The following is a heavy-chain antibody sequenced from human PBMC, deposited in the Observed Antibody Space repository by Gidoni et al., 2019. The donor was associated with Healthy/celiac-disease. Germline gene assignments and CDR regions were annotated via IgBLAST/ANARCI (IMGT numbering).Heavy chain of an antibody. CDR1: GGSLSSSSYS. CDR2: IYYSGST. V-gene: IGHV4-39*01. J-gene: IGHJ4*02. CDR3: ARHRIAAAGYFDY. Sequence: QLQLQESGPGLVTPSETLSLPCTVSGGSLSSSSYSWGWIRPPPGKGLEWIGSIYYSGSTYYNPSLKSRVTISVDTSKNQFSLKLSSVTAADTAVYYCARHRIAAAGYFDYWGQGTLVTVSS. D-gene: IGHD6-13*01.